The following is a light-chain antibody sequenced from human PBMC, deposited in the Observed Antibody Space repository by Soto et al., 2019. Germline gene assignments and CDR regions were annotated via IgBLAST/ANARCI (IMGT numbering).Light chain of an antibody. V-gene: IGKV3-20*01. J-gene: IGKJ2*01. CDR1: QSVSSSY. Sequence: EIVLTQSPGTLSLSPGERATLSCRASQSVSSSYLAWYQQKPGQAPRLLIYGASSRATGIPDRFSGSGSGTDFTLTISRLEPEDCAVYYCQQYGSSPRTFGQWTKLEIK. CDR3: QQYGSSPRT. CDR2: GAS.